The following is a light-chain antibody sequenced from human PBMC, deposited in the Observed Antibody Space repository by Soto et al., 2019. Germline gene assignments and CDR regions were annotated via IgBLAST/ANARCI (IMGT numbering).Light chain of an antibody. CDR1: QSLSGSY. CDR2: GAS. CDR3: HHYGTSPIT. V-gene: IGKV3-20*01. Sequence: EIVLTQSPGTLSLPPGERATLSCRATQSLSGSYLAGYQQKPGQAPRLLIYGASSRATGIPDRFSGSGSGTSSTLTISRREPEDFVLYLCHHYGTSPITFGTGTRLEIK. J-gene: IGKJ5*01.